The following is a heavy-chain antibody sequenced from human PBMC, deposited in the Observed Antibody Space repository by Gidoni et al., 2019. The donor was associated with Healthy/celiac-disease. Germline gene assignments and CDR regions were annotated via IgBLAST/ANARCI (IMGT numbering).Heavy chain of an antibody. CDR2: IISSSSTI. CDR1: GFTFSSYS. CDR3: AIDFVYSYGFDY. J-gene: IGHJ4*02. Sequence: EVQPVESGGGSVQPGGSLRLSCAASGFTFSSYSMNWVRPAPGKVLELVSYIISSSSTIYYADSVKGRFTIARDNAKNSLYLQMNSLGAEDTDVYYCAIDFVYSYGFDYWGQGTLVTVSS. V-gene: IGHV3-48*01. D-gene: IGHD5-18*01.